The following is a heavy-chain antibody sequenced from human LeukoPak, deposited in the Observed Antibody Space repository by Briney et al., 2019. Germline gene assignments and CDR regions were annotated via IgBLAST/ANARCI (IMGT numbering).Heavy chain of an antibody. Sequence: SETLSLTCTVSGGSISSGDYYWSWIRQHPGKGLEWIGYIYYSGSTYYNPSLKSRVTISVDTSKNQFSLKLSSVTAADTAVYYCARADSGSGWYWGYNWLDPWGQGTLVTVSS. J-gene: IGHJ5*02. D-gene: IGHD6-19*01. CDR1: GGSISSGDYY. V-gene: IGHV4-31*03. CDR2: IYYSGST. CDR3: ARADSGSGWYWGYNWLDP.